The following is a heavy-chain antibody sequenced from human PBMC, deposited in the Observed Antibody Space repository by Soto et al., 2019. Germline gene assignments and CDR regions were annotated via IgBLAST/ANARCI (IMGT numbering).Heavy chain of an antibody. D-gene: IGHD1-26*01. V-gene: IGHV1-46*01. Sequence: ASVKVSCKASGYTLTTFFMHWVGQAPGQGLEWTGVIKPGYPAGRSTTYAQKFQGRVTMTTDTSTSTLDMELRRLRSDDTAVYYCAREAIVAGATTGMDVWGQGTTVTVPS. J-gene: IGHJ6*02. CDR1: GYTLTTFF. CDR2: IKPGYPAGRST. CDR3: AREAIVAGATTGMDV.